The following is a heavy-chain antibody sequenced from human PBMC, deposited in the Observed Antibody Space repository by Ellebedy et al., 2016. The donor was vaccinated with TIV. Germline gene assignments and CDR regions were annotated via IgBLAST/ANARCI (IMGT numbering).Heavy chain of an antibody. CDR1: GFTFSSFA. Sequence: GGSLRLXXVVSGFTFSSFAMSWVRQAPGKGLEWVSSISGTGAMTYYADSVKGRFTISRDNSKTTRCLHMNSLRAEDTAVYFCAKDRDYSSSYYMGDGSFDVWGQGTMVTVSS. CDR3: AKDRDYSSSYYMGDGSFDV. V-gene: IGHV3-23*01. CDR2: ISGTGAMT. J-gene: IGHJ3*01. D-gene: IGHD6-13*01.